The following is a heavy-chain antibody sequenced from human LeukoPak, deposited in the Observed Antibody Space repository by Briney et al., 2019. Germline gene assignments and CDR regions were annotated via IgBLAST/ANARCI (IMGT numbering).Heavy chain of an antibody. CDR3: ARHPFATPFDH. Sequence: SETLSLTCAVSGDSINSFYWSWIRQPPGRGLEWIGYVFHTGDTNSNPSLKSRVTVSLDTSTSQVSLRLTSVTAADTAVYYCARHPFATPFDHWGRGILVTVSS. J-gene: IGHJ4*02. CDR2: VFHTGDT. D-gene: IGHD2-15*01. CDR1: GDSINSFY. V-gene: IGHV4-59*08.